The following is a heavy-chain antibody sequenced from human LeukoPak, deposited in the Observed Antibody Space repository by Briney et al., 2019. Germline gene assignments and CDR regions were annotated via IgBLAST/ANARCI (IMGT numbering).Heavy chain of an antibody. CDR3: VKRSRDGYNSPLEN. CDR2: ISGSGGET. CDR1: RFPFSSYA. D-gene: IGHD5-24*01. V-gene: IGHV3-23*01. J-gene: IGHJ4*02. Sequence: GGSLRLSCAASRFPFSSYAMNWVRQAPGKGLEWVSDISGSGGETYYADSVKGRFTISRDNSENTLYLQMNSLRAEDTAVYYCVKRSRDGYNSPLENWGQGTLVTVSS.